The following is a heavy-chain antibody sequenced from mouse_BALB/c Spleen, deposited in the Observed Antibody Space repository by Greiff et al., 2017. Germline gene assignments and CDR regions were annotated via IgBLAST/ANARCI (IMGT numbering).Heavy chain of an antibody. CDR3: ARADRGDYYGSSPLAY. CDR2: IWGDGST. CDR1: GFSLTGYG. J-gene: IGHJ3*01. V-gene: IGHV2-6-7*01. Sequence: VQLQESGPGLVAPSQSLSITCTVSGFSLTGYGVNWVRQPPGKGLEWLGMIWGDGSTDYNSALKSRLSISKDNSKSQVFLKMNSLQTDDTARYYCARADRGDYYGSSPLAYWGQGTLVTVSA. D-gene: IGHD1-1*01.